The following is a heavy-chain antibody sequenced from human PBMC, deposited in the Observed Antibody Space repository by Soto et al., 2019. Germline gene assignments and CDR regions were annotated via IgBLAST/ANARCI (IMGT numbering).Heavy chain of an antibody. Sequence: SETLSLTCTVSGGSISSYYWSWIRQPPGKGLEWIGYIYYSGSTNYNPSLKSRVTISVDTSKNQFSLKLSSVTAADTAVYYCARFSSSWYLDYWGQGTLVTVSS. CDR2: IYYSGST. J-gene: IGHJ4*02. D-gene: IGHD6-13*01. CDR3: ARFSSSWYLDY. CDR1: GGSISSYY. V-gene: IGHV4-59*01.